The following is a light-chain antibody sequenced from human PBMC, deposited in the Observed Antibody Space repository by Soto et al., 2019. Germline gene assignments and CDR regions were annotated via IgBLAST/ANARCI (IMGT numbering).Light chain of an antibody. V-gene: IGLV2-14*03. J-gene: IGLJ1*01. CDR3: SSYTSSSTHV. CDR1: SSDIGSFTF. CDR2: DVN. Sequence: QSALTQPASVSGSPGQSITISCTGTSSDIGSFTFVSWYQQHPGKVPKLMIFDVNRRPSGVSDRFSGSKSGNTASLTISGLQAEDERDYYCSSYTSSSTHVFGSGTKLTVL.